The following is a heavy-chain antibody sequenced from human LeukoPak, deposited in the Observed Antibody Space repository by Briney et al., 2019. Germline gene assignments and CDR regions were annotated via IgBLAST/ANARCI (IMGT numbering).Heavy chain of an antibody. CDR3: AHRRSTVLRGAPFDY. CDR2: IYWDDEK. V-gene: IGHV2-5*02. Sequence: TLSLTCTVSGGSISSSSAYWGWIRQPPGKALEWLAVIYWDDEKRYSPSLKSRLTITKDTSKNQVVLTMTSMDPVDTATYYCAHRRSTVLRGAPFDYWGQGTLVTVSS. J-gene: IGHJ4*02. D-gene: IGHD3-10*01. CDR1: GGSISSSSAY.